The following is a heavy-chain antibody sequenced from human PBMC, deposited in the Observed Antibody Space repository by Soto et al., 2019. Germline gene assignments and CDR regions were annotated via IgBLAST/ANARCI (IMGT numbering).Heavy chain of an antibody. Sequence: QVQLQESGSGLVKPSQTLSVTCGVSGASMSSGGHSWSWIRQSPGVGLEWIGCIYATGKTYYNPSLKSRVTISVDTSKNQFSLNVTSVTAADTAVYYCARAPPGPSPRWDVWGQGTTVTVSS. CDR1: GASMSSGGHS. V-gene: IGHV4-30-2*06. CDR2: IYATGKT. J-gene: IGHJ6*02. D-gene: IGHD3-10*01. CDR3: ARAPPGPSPRWDV.